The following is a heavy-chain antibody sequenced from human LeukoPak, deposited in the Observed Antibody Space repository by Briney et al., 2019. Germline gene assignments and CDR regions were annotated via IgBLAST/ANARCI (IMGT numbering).Heavy chain of an antibody. Sequence: SETLSLTCTVSGGSISFGTYYWGWIRLPAGKGLEWIGRISTSGSTIYNPSLKSRVTMSVDTSKGQFSLRLSSVTAADTAVYFCAREDGSSWYYFDSWGQGTLVTVSS. D-gene: IGHD6-13*01. CDR1: GGSISFGTYY. V-gene: IGHV4-61*02. CDR2: ISTSGST. CDR3: AREDGSSWYYFDS. J-gene: IGHJ4*02.